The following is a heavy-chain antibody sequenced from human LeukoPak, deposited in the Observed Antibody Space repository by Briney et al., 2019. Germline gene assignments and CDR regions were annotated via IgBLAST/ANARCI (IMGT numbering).Heavy chain of an antibody. Sequence: SETLSLTCTVSGGTISSYYWSWIRQPPGKGLEWIGRIYISGSTNYNPSLESRVTISIDTSKNQFSLKLTSVTAADTAVYYCARWFCRGGRCYYFDYWGQGTLVTVS. CDR2: IYISGST. D-gene: IGHD2-15*01. CDR1: GGTISSYY. V-gene: IGHV4-4*08. J-gene: IGHJ4*02. CDR3: ARWFCRGGRCYYFDY.